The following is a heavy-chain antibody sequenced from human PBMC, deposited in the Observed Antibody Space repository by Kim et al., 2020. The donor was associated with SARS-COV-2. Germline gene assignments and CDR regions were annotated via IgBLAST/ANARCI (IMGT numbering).Heavy chain of an antibody. CDR2: LNPKTGDT. Sequence: ASVKVSCKTSGYTFTDYWIHWIRQAPGQGLEWLGWLNPKTGDTSYAQMFQGRVTMTRDTSIRSLYMELSRLRTNDTALYYCATIGSTWEPVYWGQGTLVT. V-gene: IGHV1-2*02. D-gene: IGHD5-12*01. CDR1: GYTFTDYW. CDR3: ATIGSTWEPVY. J-gene: IGHJ4*02.